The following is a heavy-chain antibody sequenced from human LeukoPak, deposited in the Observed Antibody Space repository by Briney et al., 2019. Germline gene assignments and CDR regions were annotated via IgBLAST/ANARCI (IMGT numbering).Heavy chain of an antibody. CDR1: GYTFTSYY. J-gene: IGHJ4*02. Sequence: GASVKVSCKASGYTFTSYYMHWVRQAPGQGLEWMGIINPSGGSTSYAQKFQGRVTMTRDTSTSTVYMELSSLRSEDTAVYYCARGRSLLGVPAANIPFDYWGQGTLVTVSS. D-gene: IGHD2-2*01. CDR3: ARGRSLLGVPAANIPFDY. V-gene: IGHV1-46*01. CDR2: INPSGGST.